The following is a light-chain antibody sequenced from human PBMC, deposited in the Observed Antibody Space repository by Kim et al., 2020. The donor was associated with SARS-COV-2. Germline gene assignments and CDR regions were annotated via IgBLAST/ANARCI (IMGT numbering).Light chain of an antibody. V-gene: IGLV6-57*02. CDR2: EDN. CDR1: SGSIASNY. CDR3: QSYDSSNLV. Sequence: NFMLTQPHSVSESPGKTVTISCTGSSGSIASNYVQWYQHRPGSAPTTVIYEDNQRPSGVPDRFSGSIDSSSNSASLTISGLKTEDEADYFCQSYDSSNLVFGGGTQLTVL. J-gene: IGLJ3*02.